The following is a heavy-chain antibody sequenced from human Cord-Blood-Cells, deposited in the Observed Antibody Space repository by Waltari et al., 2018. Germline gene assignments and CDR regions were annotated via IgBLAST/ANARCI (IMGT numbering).Heavy chain of an antibody. V-gene: IGHV1-69*08. CDR3: ARDGRSIVGATLGGYYYYYGMDV. D-gene: IGHD1-26*01. Sequence: QLQLVQSGAEVKKPGSSVKVSCKASGGTFSSYTISWVRQAPGQGLEWMVRIIPILGIANYALKVQGRVTSTADKSTSTAYMELSSRRSEDTAVYYCARDGRSIVGATLGGYYYYYGMDVWGQGTTVTVSS. CDR1: GGTFSSYT. J-gene: IGHJ6*02. CDR2: IIPILGIA.